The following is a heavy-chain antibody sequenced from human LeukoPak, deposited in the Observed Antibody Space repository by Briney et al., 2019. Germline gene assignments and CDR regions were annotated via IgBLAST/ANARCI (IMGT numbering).Heavy chain of an antibody. Sequence: PGGSLRLSCAASGFTVSSNYMSWVRQAPGKGLEWVSVIYSGGSTYYADSVKGRFTISRDNSKSTLYLQMNSLRAEDTAVYYCARDVTYGGNPTDYWGQGTLVTVSS. CDR1: GFTVSSNY. CDR2: IYSGGST. D-gene: IGHD4-17*01. CDR3: ARDVTYGGNPTDY. J-gene: IGHJ4*02. V-gene: IGHV3-66*01.